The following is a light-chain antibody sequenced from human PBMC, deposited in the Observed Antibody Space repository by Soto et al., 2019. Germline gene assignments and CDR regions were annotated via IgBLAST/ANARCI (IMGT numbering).Light chain of an antibody. J-gene: IGLJ2*01. V-gene: IGLV2-8*01. CDR2: EVS. CDR1: SSDVGGYNY. Sequence: QSALTQPLSASGSPGQSVTISCTGTSSDVGGYNYVSWYQQHPGKAPKLMIYEVSKRPSGVPDRFTGSKSGNTASLTVSGLQAEDEADYYCTSYAGSNNLVFGGGTKLTVL. CDR3: TSYAGSNNLV.